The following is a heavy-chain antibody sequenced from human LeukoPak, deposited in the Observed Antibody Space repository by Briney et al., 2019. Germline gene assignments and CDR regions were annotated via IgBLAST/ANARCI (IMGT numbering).Heavy chain of an antibody. Sequence: GASVKVSCKASGYTFTSYGISWVRQAPGQGLEWMGWISAYNGNTNYAQKLQGRVTMSTDTSTSTAYMELRSLRSDDTAVYYCARGGGVVPAEKGNWFDPWGQGTLVTVSS. J-gene: IGHJ5*02. CDR1: GYTFTSYG. CDR3: ARGGGVVPAEKGNWFDP. D-gene: IGHD2-2*01. CDR2: ISAYNGNT. V-gene: IGHV1-18*01.